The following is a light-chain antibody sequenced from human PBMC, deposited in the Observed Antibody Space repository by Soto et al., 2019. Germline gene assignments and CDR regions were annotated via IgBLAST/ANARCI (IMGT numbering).Light chain of an antibody. V-gene: IGKV3-11*01. CDR3: QQRNTWPPIT. J-gene: IGKJ5*01. CDR2: DAS. CDR1: QSVGSS. Sequence: DILLTQSPATLSLSRGERATLSCRASQSVGSSLAWFQQKPGQPPRLLIYDASNRATGIPARFSGSGSGTDFTLTISSLEPEDFAVYYCQQRNTWPPITFGQGTRLEIK.